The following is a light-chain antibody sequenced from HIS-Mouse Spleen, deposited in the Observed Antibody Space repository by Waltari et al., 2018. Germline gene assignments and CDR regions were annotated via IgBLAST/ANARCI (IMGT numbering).Light chain of an antibody. J-gene: IGLJ3*02. Sequence: SYVLTQPPPVSVAPGQTARITCGGNNNGSKRVHSYQTKPGQAPVLVVYDDSDRPSAIPERFSGSNSGNTATLTISRVEAGDEADYYCQVWDSSSDHPWVFGGGTKLTVL. CDR2: DDS. CDR3: QVWDSSSDHPWV. CDR1: NNGSKR. V-gene: IGLV3-21*02.